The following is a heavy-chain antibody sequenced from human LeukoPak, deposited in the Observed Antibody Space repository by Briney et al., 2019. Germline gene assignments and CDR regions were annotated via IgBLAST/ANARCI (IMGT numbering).Heavy chain of an antibody. V-gene: IGHV3-23*01. CDR3: ANRISGSSY. D-gene: IGHD1-26*01. Sequence: GGSLRLSCAASGFTFTNYAMSWIRQAPGKGLEWVSAISGSGGNTDYADSVKGRFTISRDNSKNTVFLQMNSLRAEDTGVYYCANRISGSSYWGQGTLVTVSS. CDR2: ISGSGGNT. CDR1: GFTFTNYA. J-gene: IGHJ4*02.